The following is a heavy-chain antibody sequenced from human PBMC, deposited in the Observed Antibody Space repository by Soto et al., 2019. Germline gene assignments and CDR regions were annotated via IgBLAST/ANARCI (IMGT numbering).Heavy chain of an antibody. V-gene: IGHV1-2*02. CDR3: ARDISSGIAADY. J-gene: IGHJ4*02. Sequence: ASVKVSCKASGYTFTGYYMHWVRQAPGQGLEWMGWINPNSGGTNYAQKFQGRVTMTRDTSISTAYMELSRLRSDDTAVYYCARDISSGIAADYWGQETLVTVSS. CDR1: GYTFTGYY. D-gene: IGHD6-13*01. CDR2: INPNSGGT.